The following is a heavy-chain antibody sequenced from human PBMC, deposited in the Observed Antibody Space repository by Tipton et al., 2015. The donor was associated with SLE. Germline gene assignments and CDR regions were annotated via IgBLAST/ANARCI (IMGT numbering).Heavy chain of an antibody. Sequence: TLSLTCTVSGGSLSSYYWSWIRQSPEKGLEWIGYLSYSGSTNYNPSLESRVTLSVDTSKNQFSLRLSSVTSADTAVYYCAGRGDLVVEVAYLYYWGQGILVTVSS. D-gene: IGHD2-15*01. CDR3: AGRGDLVVEVAYLYY. CDR1: GGSLSSYY. CDR2: LSYSGST. J-gene: IGHJ4*02. V-gene: IGHV4-59*12.